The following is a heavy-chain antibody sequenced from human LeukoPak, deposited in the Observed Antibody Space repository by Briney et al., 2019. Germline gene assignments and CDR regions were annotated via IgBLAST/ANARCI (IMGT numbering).Heavy chain of an antibody. V-gene: IGHV3-48*03. D-gene: IGHD2-15*01. CDR1: GFTFSSYE. Sequence: GGSLRLSCAASGFTFSSYEMNWVRQAPGKGLEWVSYISSSGGTIYYADSVKGRFTISRDNAKNSLFLQMNSLRAEDTAVYFCASHRKFCSGGSCYYYYGMDVWGQGTTVTVSS. J-gene: IGHJ6*02. CDR3: ASHRKFCSGGSCYYYYGMDV. CDR2: ISSSGGTI.